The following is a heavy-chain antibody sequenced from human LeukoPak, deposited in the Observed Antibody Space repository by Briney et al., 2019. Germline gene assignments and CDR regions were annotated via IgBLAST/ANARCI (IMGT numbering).Heavy chain of an antibody. CDR1: GFTFDDYA. J-gene: IGHJ4*02. D-gene: IGHD5-18*01. Sequence: GGSLRLSCAASGFTFDDYAMHWVRQAPGKGLEWVSGISWNSGSIGYADSVKGRFTISRDNAKNSLYLQMNSLRAEDTALYYCAKSDRGTAMVLDYWGQGTLVTVSS. CDR2: ISWNSGSI. CDR3: AKSDRGTAMVLDY. V-gene: IGHV3-9*01.